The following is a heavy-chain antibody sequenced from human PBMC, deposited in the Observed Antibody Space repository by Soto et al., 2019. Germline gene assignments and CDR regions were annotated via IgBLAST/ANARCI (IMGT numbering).Heavy chain of an antibody. D-gene: IGHD3-22*01. CDR1: GFTFDDYA. CDR2: ISWNSGSI. V-gene: IGHV3-9*01. Sequence: EVQLVESGGGLVQPGRSLRLSCAASGFTFDDYAMHWVRQAPGKGLEWVSGISWNSGSIGYADSVKGRFTISRDNAKNSLYLRMNSLRAEDTALYYCAKGLSVYYFDYWGQGTLVTVSS. CDR3: AKGLSVYYFDY. J-gene: IGHJ4*02.